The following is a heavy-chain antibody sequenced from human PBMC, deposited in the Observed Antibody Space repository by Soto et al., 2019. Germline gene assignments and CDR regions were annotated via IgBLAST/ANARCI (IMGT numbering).Heavy chain of an antibody. Sequence: QVQLVQSGAEVKKPGSSVKVSCKASGGTFSSYTISWVRQAPGQGLEWMGRIIPILGIANYAQKFQGRVTITADKSTSTAYMELSSLRSEDTAVYYCARSPVAGTDFDYWGQGTLATVSS. CDR2: IIPILGIA. J-gene: IGHJ4*02. CDR3: ARSPVAGTDFDY. D-gene: IGHD6-19*01. V-gene: IGHV1-69*02. CDR1: GGTFSSYT.